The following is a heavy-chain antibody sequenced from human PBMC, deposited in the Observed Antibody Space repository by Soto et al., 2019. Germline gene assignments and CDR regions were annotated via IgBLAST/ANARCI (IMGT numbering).Heavy chain of an antibody. Sequence: LRLSRAASGFTLSSYGMHWVRQAPGKGLEWVAVISYDGSNKYYADSVKGRFTISRDNSKNTLYLQMNSLRAEDTAVYYCAKDAYYYDSSGYSPPGYFDYWGQGTQVTVSS. J-gene: IGHJ4*02. CDR1: GFTLSSYG. CDR2: ISYDGSNK. D-gene: IGHD3-22*01. CDR3: AKDAYYYDSSGYSPPGYFDY. V-gene: IGHV3-30*18.